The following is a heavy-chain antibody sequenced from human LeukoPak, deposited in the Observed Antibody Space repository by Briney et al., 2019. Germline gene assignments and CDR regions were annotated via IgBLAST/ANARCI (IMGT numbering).Heavy chain of an antibody. CDR3: ARRGGTNYYDSCGYFDY. D-gene: IGHD3-22*01. J-gene: IGHJ4*02. CDR2: IYTSGST. Sequence: SETLSLTCTVSGGSISSYYWSWIRQPPGKGLEWIGYIYTSGSTNYNPSLKSRVTISVDTSKNQFSLKLSSVTAADTAVYYCARRGGTNYYDSCGYFDYWGQGTLVTVSS. V-gene: IGHV4-4*09. CDR1: GGSISSYY.